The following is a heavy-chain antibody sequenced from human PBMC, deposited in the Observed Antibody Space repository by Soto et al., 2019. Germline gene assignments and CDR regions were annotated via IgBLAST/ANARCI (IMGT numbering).Heavy chain of an antibody. CDR2: IRAYNGYT. J-gene: IGHJ4*02. Sequence: QVQLVQSGAEVKKPGASVKVSCKASGYTFTSYGISWVRQAPGQGLEWMGWIRAYNGYTNYAQKFQGRVTITTDTSTSTAYMELRSLMSDDTAVYYCARASDGYRSGWYVGYFDYWGQGTLVTVSS. V-gene: IGHV1-18*04. CDR3: ARASDGYRSGWYVGYFDY. CDR1: GYTFTSYG. D-gene: IGHD6-19*01.